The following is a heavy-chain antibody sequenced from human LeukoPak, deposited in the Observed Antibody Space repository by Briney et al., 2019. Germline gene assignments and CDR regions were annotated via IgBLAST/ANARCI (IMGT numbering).Heavy chain of an antibody. CDR3: ASARYSESQESVY. J-gene: IGHJ4*02. D-gene: IGHD1-1*01. V-gene: IGHV1-18*01. CDR1: GYTFTSYA. CDR2: VNPYNSNR. Sequence: GASVKVSCKASGYTFTSYAINWVRQAPGQGLEWMGRVNPYNSNRNYAQKFQGRVTLTTDTSTSTAYMELRSLTSDDTAVYYCASARYSESQESVYWGQGTLVTVSA.